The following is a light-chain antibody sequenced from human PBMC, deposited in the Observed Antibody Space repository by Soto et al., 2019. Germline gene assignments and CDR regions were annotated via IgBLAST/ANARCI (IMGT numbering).Light chain of an antibody. CDR1: QSVSSNY. CDR2: GAS. Sequence: EIILTQSPGTLSLSPGDRVTLSCRASQSVSSNYVAWYQQNPGQAPRLLINGASSRSTGIPDRFSGSGSGTDFTLTISRLEPEDFAVYYCQHYGSSPYTFGQGTKLEIK. J-gene: IGKJ2*01. V-gene: IGKV3-20*01. CDR3: QHYGSSPYT.